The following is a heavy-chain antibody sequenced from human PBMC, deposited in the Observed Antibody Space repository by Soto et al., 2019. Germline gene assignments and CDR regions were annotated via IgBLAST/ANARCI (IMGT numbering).Heavy chain of an antibody. V-gene: IGHV1-2*04. CDR3: AMSSIGAAANHYYYGMDV. D-gene: IGHD6-13*01. CDR2: INPNSGGT. Sequence: ASVKVSCKASGYTFTGYYMHWVRQAPGQVLEWMGWINPNSGGTNYAQKFQGWVTMTRDTSISTAYMELSRLRSDDTAVYYCAMSSIGAAANHYYYGMDVWGQGTTVTVSS. CDR1: GYTFTGYY. J-gene: IGHJ6*02.